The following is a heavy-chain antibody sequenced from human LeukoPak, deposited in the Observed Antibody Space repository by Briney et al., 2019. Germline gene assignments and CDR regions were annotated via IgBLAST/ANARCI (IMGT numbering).Heavy chain of an antibody. V-gene: IGHV4-38-2*02. D-gene: IGHD4-11*01. CDR3: ARHGGTRITLIEVYYFDS. J-gene: IGHJ4*02. CDR1: GYSISSGYY. Sequence: SETLSLTCTVSGYSISSGYYWGWIRQPPGKGLEWIGSIYHSGSTYYNPSLKSRVTISVDTSKNQFSLKLSSVTAADTAVYYCARHGGTRITLIEVYYFDSWGQGTLVTVSS. CDR2: IYHSGST.